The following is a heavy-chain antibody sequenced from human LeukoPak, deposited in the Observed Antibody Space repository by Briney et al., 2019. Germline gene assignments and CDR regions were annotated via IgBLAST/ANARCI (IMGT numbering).Heavy chain of an antibody. CDR1: GYSISSGYY. J-gene: IGHJ4*02. D-gene: IGHD2-2*02. CDR3: ASRDIVVVPAAIRTPHFDY. V-gene: IGHV4-38-2*01. Sequence: SETLSLTCAVSGYSISSGYYWGWVRPPPGKGLEGVGGIYHSGSTYYNPSLKSRVTISVDTSKNQFSLKLSSVTAADTAVYYCASRDIVVVPAAIRTPHFDYWGQGTLVTVSS. CDR2: IYHSGST.